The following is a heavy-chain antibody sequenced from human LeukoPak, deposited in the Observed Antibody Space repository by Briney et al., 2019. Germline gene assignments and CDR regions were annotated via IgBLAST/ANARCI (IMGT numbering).Heavy chain of an antibody. CDR1: GLTFSSYW. CDR2: IKQDGSEK. Sequence: GGSLGLSCAASGLTFSSYWMSWVRQAPGKGLEWVANIKQDGSEKSYVDSVKGRFTISRDNAKNSLYLQMNSLRAEDTAVYYCASDLFSGDRGVYWGQGTLVTVSS. J-gene: IGHJ4*02. D-gene: IGHD7-27*01. V-gene: IGHV3-7*04. CDR3: ASDLFSGDRGVY.